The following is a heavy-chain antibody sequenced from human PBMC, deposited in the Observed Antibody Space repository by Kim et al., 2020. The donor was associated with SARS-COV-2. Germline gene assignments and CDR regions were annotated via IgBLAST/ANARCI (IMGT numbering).Heavy chain of an antibody. J-gene: IGHJ4*02. D-gene: IGHD3-10*01. CDR3: ARSLPYYYGWGSYGY. CDR2: INHSGST. Sequence: SETLSLTCAVYGGSFSGYYWSWIRQPPGKGLEWIGEINHSGSTNYNPSLKSRVTISVDTSKNQFSLKLSSLTAAATAVYYLARSLPYYYGWGSYGYWGQ. V-gene: IGHV4-34*01. CDR1: GGSFSGYY.